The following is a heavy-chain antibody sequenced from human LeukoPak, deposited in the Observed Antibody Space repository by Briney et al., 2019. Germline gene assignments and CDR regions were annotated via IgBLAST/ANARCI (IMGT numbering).Heavy chain of an antibody. CDR1: GGSISSYY. J-gene: IGHJ4*02. CDR3: ARTGIAARLERESPYYFDY. D-gene: IGHD6-6*01. V-gene: IGHV4-59*08. Sequence: PSETLSLTRTVSGGSISSYYWSWIRQPPGKGLEWIGYIYYSGSTNYNPSLKSRVTISVDTSKNQFSLKLSSVTAADTAVYYCARTGIAARLERESPYYFDYWGQGTLVTVSS. CDR2: IYYSGST.